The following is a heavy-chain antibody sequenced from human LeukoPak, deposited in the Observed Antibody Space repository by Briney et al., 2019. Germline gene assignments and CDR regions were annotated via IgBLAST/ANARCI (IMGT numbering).Heavy chain of an antibody. Sequence: PGGSLRLSCAASGFTVSSNYMSWVRQAPGKGLEWVSVIYSGGSTYYADSVKGRFTISRDNSKNTLYLQMNSLRAEDTAVYYCASAATTFDPFDYWGQGTLVTVSS. V-gene: IGHV3-66*02. CDR3: ASAATTFDPFDY. J-gene: IGHJ4*02. CDR2: IYSGGST. D-gene: IGHD4-17*01. CDR1: GFTVSSNY.